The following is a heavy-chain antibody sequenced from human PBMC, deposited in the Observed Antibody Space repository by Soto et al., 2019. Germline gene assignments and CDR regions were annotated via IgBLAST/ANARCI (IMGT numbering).Heavy chain of an antibody. CDR2: IYPGDSDT. J-gene: IGHJ3*02. CDR3: ARYPTVGDFGGYDPFDI. Sequence: GESLEILCKVFGSTFTTYQIGWVPPMAGKGLEFMGFIYPGDSDTSYNPSFQGQVTISADKSISIAYLQWSSLKASDTVMYYCARYPTVGDFGGYDPFDISGQGTMVTVSS. CDR1: GSTFTTYQ. D-gene: IGHD2-2*01. V-gene: IGHV5-51*01.